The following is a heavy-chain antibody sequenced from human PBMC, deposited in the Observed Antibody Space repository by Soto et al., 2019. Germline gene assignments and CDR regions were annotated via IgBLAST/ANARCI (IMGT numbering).Heavy chain of an antibody. D-gene: IGHD1-1*01. Sequence: GXSLRLSCAASGFTLRDYFLTWIRQVPVKGLEWLSTIRSSGVPVYADSVKGRFTISRDNAINSLYLEITSLTAEDTAVYYCARENWNRFDYWGQGTLVTVSS. J-gene: IGHJ4*02. CDR2: IRSSGVPV. V-gene: IGHV3-11*01. CDR1: GFTLRDYF. CDR3: ARENWNRFDY.